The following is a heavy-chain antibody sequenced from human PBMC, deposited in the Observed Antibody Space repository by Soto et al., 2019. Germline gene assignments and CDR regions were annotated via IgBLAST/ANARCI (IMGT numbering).Heavy chain of an antibody. D-gene: IGHD3-3*01. V-gene: IGHV1-18*01. CDR2: ISAYNGNT. CDR1: GYTFTSYG. CDR3: ARYIRIFGGSPHFDY. J-gene: IGHJ4*02. Sequence: GASVKVSCKASGYTFTSYGISWVRQAPGQGLEWMGWISAYNGNTNYAQKLQGRVTMTTDTSTSTAYMELRSLRSDDTAVYYCARYIRIFGGSPHFDYWGQGTLVTVSS.